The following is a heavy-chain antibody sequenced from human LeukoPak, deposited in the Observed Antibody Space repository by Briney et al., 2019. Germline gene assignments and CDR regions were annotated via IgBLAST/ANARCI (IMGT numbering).Heavy chain of an antibody. CDR1: GFTFNTYA. Sequence: GGSLRLSCAASGFTFNTYAMSWVRQAPGKGLEWVSAISGSGGSTYYADSVKGRFTISRDNSKNTLYLQMNSLRAEDTAVYYCAIFGYYFDYWGQGTLVTVSS. D-gene: IGHD3-10*02. CDR3: AIFGYYFDY. V-gene: IGHV3-23*01. J-gene: IGHJ4*02. CDR2: ISGSGGST.